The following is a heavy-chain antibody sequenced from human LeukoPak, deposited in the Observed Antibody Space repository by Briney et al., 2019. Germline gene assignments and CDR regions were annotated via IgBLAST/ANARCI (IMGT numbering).Heavy chain of an antibody. D-gene: IGHD6-13*01. V-gene: IGHV1-69*04. CDR1: GGTFSSYA. CDR3: VIGSSFEYFQH. Sequence: GASVKVSCKASGGTFSSYAISWVRQAPGQGLEWMGRIIPILGIANYAQKFQSRVTITADKSTSTAYMELSSLRSEDTAVYYCVIGSSFEYFQHWGQGTLVTVSS. CDR2: IIPILGIA. J-gene: IGHJ1*01.